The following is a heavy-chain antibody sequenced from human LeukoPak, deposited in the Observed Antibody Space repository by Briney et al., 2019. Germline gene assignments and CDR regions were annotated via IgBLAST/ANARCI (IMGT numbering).Heavy chain of an antibody. CDR1: GFTFSTYA. J-gene: IGHJ4*02. CDR3: AKAVAGAYYFDY. Sequence: PGGSLRLSCAASGFTFSTYAMTWVRQAPGKGLEWVSGINSNGDEIYYADSVRGRFTISRDNSKNTLYVQMNSLRAEDTAVYYCAKAVAGAYYFDYWGQGTLVTVSS. CDR2: INSNGDEI. V-gene: IGHV3-23*01. D-gene: IGHD6-19*01.